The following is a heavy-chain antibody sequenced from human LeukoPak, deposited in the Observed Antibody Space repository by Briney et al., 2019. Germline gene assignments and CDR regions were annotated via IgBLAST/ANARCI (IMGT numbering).Heavy chain of an antibody. V-gene: IGHV3-23*01. D-gene: IGHD3-3*01. CDR3: AKAIRNLGWYFDL. J-gene: IGHJ2*01. CDR1: GFTFSSYA. CDR2: ITGSGHTT. Sequence: GGSLRLSCAASGFTFSSYAMSWVRQAPGTGLESVSGITGSGHTTYYADSVKGRFTISRDNSKNTLYLQMNSLRAGDTAVYYCAKAIRNLGWYFDLWGRGTLVTVSS.